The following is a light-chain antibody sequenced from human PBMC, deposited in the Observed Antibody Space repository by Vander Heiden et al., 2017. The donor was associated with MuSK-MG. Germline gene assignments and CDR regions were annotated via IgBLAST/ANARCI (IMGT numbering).Light chain of an antibody. CDR3: SSYTSSSTPV. CDR1: SSDVGGYNY. J-gene: IGLJ3*02. V-gene: IGLV2-14*01. Sequence: SAPTQPAPRSGSPGPSITISCTGTSSDVGGYNYVSWYQQHPGKAPKLMIYDVSNRPSGVSNRFSGSKSGNTASLTISGLQAEDEADYYCSSYTSSSTPVFGGGTKLTVL. CDR2: DVS.